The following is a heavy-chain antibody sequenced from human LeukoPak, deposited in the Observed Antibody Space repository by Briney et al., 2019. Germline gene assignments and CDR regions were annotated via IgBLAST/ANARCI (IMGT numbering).Heavy chain of an antibody. V-gene: IGHV2-5*02. CDR3: AHSPPYYSGSGSYFPAYYFDY. CDR1: GFSLSTSGMG. Sequence: SGPTLVKPTQTLTLTCTFSGFSLSTSGMGVGWIRQPPGKALEWLALIYWDDDKRYSPSLKSRLTITKDTSKNQVVLTMTNMDPVDTAIYYCAHSPPYYSGSGSYFPAYYFDYWGQGTLVTVSS. D-gene: IGHD3-10*01. J-gene: IGHJ4*02. CDR2: IYWDDDK.